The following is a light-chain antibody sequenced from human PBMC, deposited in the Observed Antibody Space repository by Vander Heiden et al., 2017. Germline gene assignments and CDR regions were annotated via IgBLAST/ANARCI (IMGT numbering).Light chain of an antibody. CDR3: RSDTSSIPYV. J-gene: IGLJ1*01. CDR2: DVS. V-gene: IGLV2-14*01. CDR1: SSDVGGYNY. Sequence: QSALTQPASVSGSPGQSITISCTGTSSDVGGYNYVSWYQPHPGKAHKLMIYDVSNRPSGVSTRFSGSKSGNTASLTISGLQAEDEADYYCRSDTSSIPYVFGTGTKITVL.